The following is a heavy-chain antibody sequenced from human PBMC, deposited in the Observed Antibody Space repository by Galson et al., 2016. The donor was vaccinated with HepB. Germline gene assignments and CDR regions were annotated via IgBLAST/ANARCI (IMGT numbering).Heavy chain of an antibody. V-gene: IGHV1-2*02. Sequence: SVKVSCKASGYTFTANYIHWVRQVPGQGLEWMGWINPNNGATKYAQKFQGRVTMTRDTSITTAYMELSSLTSDDTAVFYCTRDRVGCSRTSCYLTEYFFDHWGQGTLVTVSS. CDR3: TRDRVGCSRTSCYLTEYFFDH. J-gene: IGHJ4*02. CDR2: INPNNGAT. D-gene: IGHD2-2*01. CDR1: GYTFTANY.